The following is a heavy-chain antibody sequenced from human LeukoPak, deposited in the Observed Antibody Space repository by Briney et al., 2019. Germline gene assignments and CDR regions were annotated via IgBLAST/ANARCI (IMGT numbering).Heavy chain of an antibody. V-gene: IGHV3-9*01. Sequence: GGSLRLSCAAAGFTFDDYVMHWVRQVPGKGLEWVSGIGWNRGIIGYAESVRGRFTISRDNAKNSLYLQMNSLRAEDAALYYCAKDIDSWGYYVNFDQWGQGTLVTVSS. CDR3: AKDIDSWGYYVNFDQ. CDR1: GFTFDDYV. CDR2: IGWNRGII. J-gene: IGHJ4*02. D-gene: IGHD3-22*01.